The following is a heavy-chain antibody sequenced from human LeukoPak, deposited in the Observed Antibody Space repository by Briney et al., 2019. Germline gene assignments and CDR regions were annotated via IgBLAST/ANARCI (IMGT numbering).Heavy chain of an antibody. CDR3: ARHRGWIDY. CDR1: GYSFTTYW. Sequence: GDSLKISCKGSGYSFTTYWIGWVRQMPGKGLEWMGIIYPGDSETRYSPSFQGQVTISVDRSIRTAYLQWSSLKASDSAMYYCARHRGWIDYWGQGTLVTVSS. D-gene: IGHD6-19*01. V-gene: IGHV5-51*01. J-gene: IGHJ4*02. CDR2: IYPGDSET.